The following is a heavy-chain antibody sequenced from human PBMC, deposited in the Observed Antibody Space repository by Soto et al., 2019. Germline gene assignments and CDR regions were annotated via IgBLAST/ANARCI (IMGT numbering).Heavy chain of an antibody. CDR1: GGTFSSYA. D-gene: IGHD3-9*01. CDR2: IIPIFGTA. Sequence: QVQLVQSGAEVKKPGSSVKVSCKASGGTFSSYAISWVRQAPGQGLEWMGGIIPIFGTANYAQKFQGRVTITADKSTSTAYMELSSLRSEDTAVYYCARGIDGRYFDWLPWVYWGQGTLVTVSS. V-gene: IGHV1-69*06. CDR3: ARGIDGRYFDWLPWVY. J-gene: IGHJ4*02.